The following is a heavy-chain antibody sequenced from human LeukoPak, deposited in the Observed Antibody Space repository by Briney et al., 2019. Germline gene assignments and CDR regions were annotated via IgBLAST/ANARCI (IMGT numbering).Heavy chain of an antibody. CDR3: ARDWDTEAGKIDN. J-gene: IGHJ4*02. CDR2: ISNSGGRT. V-gene: IGHV3-23*01. Sequence: GGSLRLSCAASGFTFTNFAMSWVRQAPGKGLEWVTSISNSGGRTYSADSVKGRFTISRDNSKNTLYLQMTILRAEDTAVYYCARDWDTEAGKIDNWGEGDLVTVSS. CDR1: GFTFTNFA. D-gene: IGHD5-18*01.